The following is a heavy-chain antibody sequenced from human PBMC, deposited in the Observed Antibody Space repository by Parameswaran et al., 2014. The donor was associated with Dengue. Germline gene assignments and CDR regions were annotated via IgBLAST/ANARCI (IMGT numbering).Heavy chain of an antibody. CDR2: VSAYKGET. Sequence: SWVRQAPGQGLEWMGWVSAYKGETNYAKKVQGRVTMTTDTSTSTAFMELRSLRSNDTAVYYCVSGYWGLGYWGQGTLVTVSS. V-gene: IGHV1-18*01. J-gene: IGHJ4*02. CDR3: VSGYWGLGY. D-gene: IGHD7-27*01.